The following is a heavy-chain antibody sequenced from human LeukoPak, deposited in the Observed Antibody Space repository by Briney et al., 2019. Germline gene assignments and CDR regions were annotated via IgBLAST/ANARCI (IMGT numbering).Heavy chain of an antibody. CDR2: ISGSGGST. CDR3: ARFSGYYY. J-gene: IGHJ4*02. D-gene: IGHD5-12*01. CDR1: GFTFGSYA. V-gene: IGHV3-23*01. Sequence: GGSLRLSCAASGFTFGSYAMSWVRQAPGKGLEWVSAISGSGGSTYYADSVKGRFTISRDNAKNSLYLQMNSLRAEDTAVYYCARFSGYYYWGQGTLVTVSS.